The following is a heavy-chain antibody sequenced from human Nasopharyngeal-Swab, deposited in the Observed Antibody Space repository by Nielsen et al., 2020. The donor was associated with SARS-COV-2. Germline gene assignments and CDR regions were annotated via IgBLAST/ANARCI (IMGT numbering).Heavy chain of an antibody. V-gene: IGHV3-7*01. CDR2: IKQDGSEK. CDR3: AARYSSSWWDAFDI. D-gene: IGHD6-13*01. J-gene: IGHJ3*02. Sequence: GGSLRLSCAASGFTFSSYWMSWVRQAPGKGLEWVANIKQDGSEKYYVDSVKGRFTISRDNAKNSLYLQMNSLRAEDTAVYYCAARYSSSWWDAFDIWGQGTMVTASS. CDR1: GFTFSSYW.